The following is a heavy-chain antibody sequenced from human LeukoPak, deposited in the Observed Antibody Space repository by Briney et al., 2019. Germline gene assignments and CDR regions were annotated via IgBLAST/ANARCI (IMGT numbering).Heavy chain of an antibody. CDR2: INPNSGGT. CDR1: GYPFTGYY. Sequence: GASVKVSFKASGYPFTGYYMHWGRPAPGQGLVWMGWINPNSGGTNYAQKFPGRVTMTRDTSISTAYMELSRLRSDDTAVYYCARDFYGSGSYSPNWFDPWGQGTLVTVSS. J-gene: IGHJ5*02. D-gene: IGHD3-10*01. V-gene: IGHV1-2*02. CDR3: ARDFYGSGSYSPNWFDP.